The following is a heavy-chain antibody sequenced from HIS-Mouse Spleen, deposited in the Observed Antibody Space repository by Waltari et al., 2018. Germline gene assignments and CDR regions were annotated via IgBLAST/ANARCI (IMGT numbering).Heavy chain of an antibody. J-gene: IGHJ2*01. CDR2: IYYSGST. Sequence: QLQLQESGPGLVKPSETLCLPCTVSRGSLSSSTSYWCWIRQPPGTGLEWIGSIYYSGSTYYNPSLKSRVTISVDTSKNQFSLKLSSVTAADTAVYYCAREIPYSSSWYDWYFDLWGRGTLVTVSS. D-gene: IGHD6-13*01. V-gene: IGHV4-39*07. CDR1: RGSLSSSTSY. CDR3: AREIPYSSSWYDWYFDL.